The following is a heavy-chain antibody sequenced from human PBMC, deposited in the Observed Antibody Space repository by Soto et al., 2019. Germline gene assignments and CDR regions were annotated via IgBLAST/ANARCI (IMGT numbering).Heavy chain of an antibody. D-gene: IGHD6-13*01. CDR2: IKAANGDT. CDR1: GYTFTSYG. V-gene: IGHV1-3*01. Sequence: QVQLVQSGTEVKKPGASVKVSCKASGYTFTSYGIHWVRQAPGQRLEWMGWIKAANGDTKYSPKFQGRVTITRDTSASTAYMELSSLRSEDTSVYYCVRRHVSATGIDWFDPWGQGTLVTVSS. J-gene: IGHJ5*02. CDR3: VRRHVSATGIDWFDP.